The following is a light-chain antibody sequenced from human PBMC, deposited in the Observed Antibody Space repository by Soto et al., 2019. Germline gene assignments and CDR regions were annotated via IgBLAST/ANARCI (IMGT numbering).Light chain of an antibody. V-gene: IGLV1-51*01. J-gene: IGLJ3*02. CDR3: ATWDFTLSGWV. CDR2: DNH. CDR1: STNIGNSY. Sequence: QSALTQPPSVSAAPGQKVTISCSGSSTNIGNSYVSWYQQLPGTAPKLLIYDNHVRPSGITDRFSGSKSGTSATLGITGLQTGDEADYYCATWDFTLSGWVFGGGTKLTVL.